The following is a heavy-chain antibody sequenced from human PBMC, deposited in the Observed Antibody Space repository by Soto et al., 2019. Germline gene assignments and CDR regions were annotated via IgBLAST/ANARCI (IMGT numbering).Heavy chain of an antibody. CDR2: ISSSSSYI. D-gene: IGHD4-17*01. V-gene: IGHV3-21*01. Sequence: GGSLSLSCAASGFTFSSYSMNWVRQAPGKGLEWVSSISSSSSYIYYADSVKGRFTIARNNTKNSLYLQMNSLRAEDTAVYDCARCRYDYGDYEGDYWGQGTLVTVSS. CDR3: ARCRYDYGDYEGDY. CDR1: GFTFSSYS. J-gene: IGHJ4*02.